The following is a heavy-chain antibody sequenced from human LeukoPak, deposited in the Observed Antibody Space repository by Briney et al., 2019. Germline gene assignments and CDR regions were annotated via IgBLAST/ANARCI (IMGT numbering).Heavy chain of an antibody. CDR3: ARIPYDILTGYLNWFDP. CDR1: GGSFSGYY. V-gene: IGHV4-34*01. D-gene: IGHD3-9*01. Sequence: SETLSLTCAVYGGSFSGYYWSRIRQPPGKGLEWIGEINHSGSTNYNPSLKSRVTISVDTSKNQFSLKLSSVTAADTAVYYCARIPYDILTGYLNWFDPWGQGTLVTVSA. J-gene: IGHJ5*02. CDR2: INHSGST.